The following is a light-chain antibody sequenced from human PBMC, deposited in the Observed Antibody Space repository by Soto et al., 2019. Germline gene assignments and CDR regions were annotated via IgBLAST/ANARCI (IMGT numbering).Light chain of an antibody. CDR3: QQSFHTPFT. Sequence: DIQMSQSPSSLSASVGDSVTISCRASQNINKNLNWYQQKSGKAPSLLIYEASTFQSGVPYRFSGSGSGTDFTLAITNLQPEDFATYYCQQSFHTPFTFGQGTKLEI. CDR2: EAS. CDR1: QNINKN. J-gene: IGKJ2*01. V-gene: IGKV1-39*01.